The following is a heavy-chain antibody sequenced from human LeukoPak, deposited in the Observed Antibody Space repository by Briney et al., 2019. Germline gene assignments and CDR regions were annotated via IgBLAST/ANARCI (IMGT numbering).Heavy chain of an antibody. D-gene: IGHD1-26*01. V-gene: IGHV1-2*04. CDR1: GYTFTGYY. CDR2: INPNSGGT. J-gene: IGHJ4*02. Sequence: GESLKISCKGSGYTFTGYYMHWVRQAPGQGLEWMGWINPNSGGTNYAQKFQGWVTMTRDTSISTAYMELSRLRSDDTAVYYCARDRGSGSYPFDYWGQGTLVTVSS. CDR3: ARDRGSGSYPFDY.